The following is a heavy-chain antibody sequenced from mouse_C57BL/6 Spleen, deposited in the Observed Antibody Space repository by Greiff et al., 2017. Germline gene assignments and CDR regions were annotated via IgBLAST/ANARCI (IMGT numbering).Heavy chain of an antibody. Sequence: QVQLKQPGAELVKPGASVKLSCKASGYTFTSYWMHWVKQRPGRGLEWIGRIDPNSGGTKYNEKFKSKATLTVDKPSSTAYMQLSSLTSEDSAVYYCARDIAQARGNAMDYWGQGTSVTVSS. CDR2: IDPNSGGT. V-gene: IGHV1-72*01. D-gene: IGHD3-2*02. J-gene: IGHJ4*01. CDR1: GYTFTSYW. CDR3: ARDIAQARGNAMDY.